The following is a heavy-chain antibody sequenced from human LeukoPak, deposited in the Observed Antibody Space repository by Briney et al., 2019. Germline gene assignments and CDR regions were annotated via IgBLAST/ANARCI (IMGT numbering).Heavy chain of an antibody. J-gene: IGHJ4*02. V-gene: IGHV1-69*06. D-gene: IGHD6-19*01. CDR1: GGTFSSYA. Sequence: SVKVSCKASGGTFSSYAISWVRQAPGQGLEWMGGIIPIFGTANYAQKFQGRVTITADKSTSTAYMELSSLRSEDTAVYYCAREEAVADYYFDYWGQGTLVTVSS. CDR3: AREEAVADYYFDY. CDR2: IIPIFGTA.